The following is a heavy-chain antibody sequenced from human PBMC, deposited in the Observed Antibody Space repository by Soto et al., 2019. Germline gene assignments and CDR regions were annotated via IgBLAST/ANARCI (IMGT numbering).Heavy chain of an antibody. CDR1: GFTFSSYG. J-gene: IGHJ4*02. D-gene: IGHD6-19*01. Sequence: QVQLVESGGGVVQPGRSLRLSCAASGFTFSSYGMHWVRQAPGKGLEWVAVISYDGSNKYYADSVKGRFTISRDNSKNTLYLQMNSLRAEDTAVYYCAKDHSGWYYGPDYWGQGTLVTVSS. V-gene: IGHV3-30*18. CDR3: AKDHSGWYYGPDY. CDR2: ISYDGSNK.